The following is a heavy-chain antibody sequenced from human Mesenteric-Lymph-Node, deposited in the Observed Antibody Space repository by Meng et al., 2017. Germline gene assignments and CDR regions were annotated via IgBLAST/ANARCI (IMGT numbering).Heavy chain of an antibody. J-gene: IGHJ4*02. CDR3: ARGGYSYGKFVDY. CDR1: GGSISSYY. CDR2: IYYSGST. V-gene: IGHV4-59*01. Sequence: ESLKISCTVSGGSISSYYWSWIRQPPGKGLEWIGYIYYSGSTNYNPSLKSRVTISVDTSKNQFSLKLSSVTAADTAVYYCARGGYSYGKFVDYWGQGTLVTVSS. D-gene: IGHD5-18*01.